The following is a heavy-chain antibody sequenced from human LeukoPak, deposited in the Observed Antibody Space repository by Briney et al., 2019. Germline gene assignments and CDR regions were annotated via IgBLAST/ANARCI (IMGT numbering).Heavy chain of an antibody. CDR3: ARARPHSSSWYPY. V-gene: IGHV4-39*07. Sequence: PSETLSLTCTVSGGSISSSSYYWGWIRQSPGKGLEWIGSIYYSGNTNYNPSLKSRVTISVDTSKNQFSLKLSSVTAADTAVYYCARARPHSSSWYPYWGQGTLVTVSS. CDR1: GGSISSSSYY. J-gene: IGHJ4*02. D-gene: IGHD6-13*01. CDR2: IYYSGNT.